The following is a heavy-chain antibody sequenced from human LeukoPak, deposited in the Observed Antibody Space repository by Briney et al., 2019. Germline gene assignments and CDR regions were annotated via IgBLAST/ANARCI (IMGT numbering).Heavy chain of an antibody. CDR1: GASISGYY. D-gene: IGHD2/OR15-2a*01. V-gene: IGHV4-59*01. Sequence: SETLSLTCSVSGASISGYYRSWIRQPPGKGLEWFGHIYYSGSTTYNPSLKSRVTISVDTSKNQFSLKLSSVTAADTAVYYCARCLSRCNNGFDIWGQGTMVTVSS. CDR2: IYYSGST. J-gene: IGHJ3*02. CDR3: ARCLSRCNNGFDI.